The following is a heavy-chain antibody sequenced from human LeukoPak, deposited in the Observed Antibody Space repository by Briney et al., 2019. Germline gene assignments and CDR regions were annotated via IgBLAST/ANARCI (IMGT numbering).Heavy chain of an antibody. CDR2: IYYSGST. D-gene: IGHD6-19*01. J-gene: IGHJ4*02. Sequence: SETLSLTCTVSGGSISSYYWSWIRQPPGKGLEWIGYIYYSGSTNYNPSLKSRVTISVDTSKNQFSLKLSSVTAADTAVYYCARDTSSGWYDYWGQGTLVTVSS. CDR3: ARDTSSGWYDY. V-gene: IGHV4-59*01. CDR1: GGSISSYY.